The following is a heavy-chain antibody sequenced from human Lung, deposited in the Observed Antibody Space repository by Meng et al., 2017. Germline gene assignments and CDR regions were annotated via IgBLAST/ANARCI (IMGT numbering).Heavy chain of an antibody. CDR2: ISGNSGTT. V-gene: IGHV3-23*04. CDR1: GFTFSSFS. D-gene: IGHD3-16*01. Sequence: EVQLVESGGGLVQPGGSLILSCAASGFTFSSFSMSWVRQAPGKGLEWVSGISGNSGTTYYADSVKGRFTISRDNSKNTLHLQLNSLRAEDTALYYCAKGLVWMEFDQWGQGSLVTVSS. CDR3: AKGLVWMEFDQ. J-gene: IGHJ4*02.